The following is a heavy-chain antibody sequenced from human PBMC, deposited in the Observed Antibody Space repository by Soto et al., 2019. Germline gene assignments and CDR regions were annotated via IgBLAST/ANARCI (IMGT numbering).Heavy chain of an antibody. CDR3: ARDRQRALVVVAATGGFDS. Sequence: GGSLRLSCAASEFTFSHYSMHWVRQAPDLGLEWVAFISYDGSNKYYADSVKGRFTISRDNANNTLFLQMSSLRVEDTGVYYCARDRQRALVVVAATGGFDSWGQGTLVTV. D-gene: IGHD2-15*01. J-gene: IGHJ4*02. CDR2: ISYDGSNK. V-gene: IGHV3-30-3*01. CDR1: EFTFSHYS.